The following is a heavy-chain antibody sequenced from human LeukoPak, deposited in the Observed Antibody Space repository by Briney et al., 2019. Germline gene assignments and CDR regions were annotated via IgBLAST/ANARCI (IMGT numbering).Heavy chain of an antibody. CDR2: IYYSGST. V-gene: IGHV4-31*03. J-gene: IGHJ4*02. CDR1: GGSISSSGYY. CDR3: ARASGGYYFDY. Sequence: SQTLSLTCTVSGGSISSSGYYWSWIRQHPGKGLEWIGYIYYSGSTYYNPSLKSRLTISLDTSKNQFSLNLSSVTAADTAVYYCARASGGYYFDYWGQGTLVTVSS. D-gene: IGHD3-16*01.